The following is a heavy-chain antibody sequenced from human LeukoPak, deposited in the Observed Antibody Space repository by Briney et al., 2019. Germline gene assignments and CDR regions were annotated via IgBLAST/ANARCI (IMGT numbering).Heavy chain of an antibody. V-gene: IGHV3-66*01. CDR2: IYSGGST. Sequence: GVSLRLSCAASGLTVSSTYMSWVRQTPGKGLEWVSVIYSGGSTYYADSVKGRFTISRDNSKNTLYLQMNSLRAEDTAVYYCARDLLEWYFDYWGQGTLVTVSA. D-gene: IGHD3-3*01. J-gene: IGHJ4*02. CDR3: ARDLLEWYFDY. CDR1: GLTVSSTY.